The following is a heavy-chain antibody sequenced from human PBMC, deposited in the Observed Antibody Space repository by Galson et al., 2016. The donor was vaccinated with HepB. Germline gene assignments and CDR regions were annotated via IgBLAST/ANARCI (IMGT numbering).Heavy chain of an antibody. Sequence: SETLSLTCTVSGGSISSRNYYWGWIRQPPGKRLEWIGSINYSGNTYYNPSLKSRVTMSIDTSKNQFSLRLSSVTAADTAVYYCARVAWYQYGSGSYDYWGQGTLVSVSS. V-gene: IGHV4-39*01. CDR3: ARVAWYQYGSGSYDY. D-gene: IGHD3-10*01. CDR1: GGSISSRNYY. J-gene: IGHJ4*02. CDR2: INYSGNT.